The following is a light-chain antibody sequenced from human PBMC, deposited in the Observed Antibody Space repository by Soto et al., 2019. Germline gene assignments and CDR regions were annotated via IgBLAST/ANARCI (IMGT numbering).Light chain of an antibody. Sequence: QSALTQPPSATGSPGQSVTISFTGTSSDVGGYNYVSWYQQHPGKAPIVMIYEVSKRPSGIPGRFYGCKSGNTGSLTVSGLQAEDEADYYCSSYAVSNHLVVFVGGIKLTVL. CDR2: EVS. V-gene: IGLV2-8*01. CDR1: SSDVGGYNY. CDR3: SSYAVSNHLVV. J-gene: IGLJ2*01.